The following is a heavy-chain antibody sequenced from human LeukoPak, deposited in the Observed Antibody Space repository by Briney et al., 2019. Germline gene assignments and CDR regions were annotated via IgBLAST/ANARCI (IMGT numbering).Heavy chain of an antibody. CDR1: GYTFTSYY. J-gene: IGHJ4*02. CDR3: ARDLSPLLWFGELTGAFDY. Sequence: ASVKVSCKASGYTFTSYYMHWVRQAPGQGLEGMGVFNPSGGSTSYAQKLQGRVTMTRDTSTSTVYMELSSLRSEDTAVYYCARDLSPLLWFGELTGAFDYWGQGTLVTVSS. D-gene: IGHD3-10*01. V-gene: IGHV1-46*01. CDR2: FNPSGGST.